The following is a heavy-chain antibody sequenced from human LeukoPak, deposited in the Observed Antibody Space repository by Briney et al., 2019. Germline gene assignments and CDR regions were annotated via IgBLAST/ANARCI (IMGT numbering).Heavy chain of an antibody. CDR2: IYYSGST. V-gene: IGHV4-61*01. CDR1: GGSVSSGSYY. J-gene: IGHJ4*02. Sequence: SETLSLTCTVSGGSVSSGSYYWSWLRQPPGKGLEWIGYIYYSGSTNYNPSLKSRVTISVDTSKNQFSLKLSSVTAADTAVYYCARGVVVAATPSTIDYWGQGTLVTVSS. D-gene: IGHD2-15*01. CDR3: ARGVVVAATPSTIDY.